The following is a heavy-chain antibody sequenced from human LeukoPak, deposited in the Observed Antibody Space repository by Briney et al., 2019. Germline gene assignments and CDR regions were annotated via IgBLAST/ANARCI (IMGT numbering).Heavy chain of an antibody. V-gene: IGHV1-46*01. Sequence: GASVKVSCKASGYTFTSYYMHWVRQAPGQGLEWMGIINPSGGSTSYAQKFQGRVTMTRDTSTSTVYMELRSLRSDDTAVYYCARVSTTYYYGSGSYNCFDYWGQGTLVTVSS. CDR3: ARVSTTYYYGSGSYNCFDY. D-gene: IGHD3-10*01. J-gene: IGHJ4*02. CDR1: GYTFTSYY. CDR2: INPSGGST.